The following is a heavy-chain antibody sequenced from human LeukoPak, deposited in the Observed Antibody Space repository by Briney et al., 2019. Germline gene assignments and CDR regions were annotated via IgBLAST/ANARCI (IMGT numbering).Heavy chain of an antibody. Sequence: GGSLRLSCEASGLVFSGNSMSWVRQAPGKGLQWVSIIYRDGTTYYADSVKGRFTVSRDSSKNTLFLQMNSLRVEDTAVYYCVRDFRSADYWGQGTLVTVSS. CDR1: GLVFSGNS. CDR2: IYRDGTT. V-gene: IGHV3-53*01. CDR3: VRDFRSADY. J-gene: IGHJ4*02.